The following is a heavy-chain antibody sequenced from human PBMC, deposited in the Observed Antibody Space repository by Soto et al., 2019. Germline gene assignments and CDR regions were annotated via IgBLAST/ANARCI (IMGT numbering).Heavy chain of an antibody. D-gene: IGHD1-26*01. J-gene: IGHJ4*02. CDR2: TYYRSKWYN. V-gene: IGHV6-1*01. Sequence: PSQTLSLTCGISGESVSSNSAAWNWLRQSPSRGLEWLGRTYYRSKWYNDYAVSVESRRTINPDTSKNHFSLQLNFVTPEETAVYFCARGEQYSGRIFDYWGQGTLVTVSS. CDR3: ARGEQYSGRIFDY. CDR1: GESVSSNSAA.